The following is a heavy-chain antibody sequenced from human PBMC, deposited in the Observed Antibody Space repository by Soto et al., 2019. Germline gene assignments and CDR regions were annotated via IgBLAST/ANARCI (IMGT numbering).Heavy chain of an antibody. D-gene: IGHD6-6*01. CDR1: GGTFSSYA. CDR2: IIPIFGTA. CDR3: AREKSSIAARRDYYYGMDV. V-gene: IGHV1-69*13. J-gene: IGHJ6*02. Sequence: GASVKVSCKASGGTFSSYAISWVRQAPGQGLEWMGGIIPIFGTANYAQKFQGRVTITADESTSTAYMELSSLRSEDTAVYYCAREKSSIAARRDYYYGMDVWGQGTTVTVSS.